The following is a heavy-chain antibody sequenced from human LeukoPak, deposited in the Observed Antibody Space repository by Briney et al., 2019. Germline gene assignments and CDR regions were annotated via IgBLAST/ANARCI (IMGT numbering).Heavy chain of an antibody. D-gene: IGHD6-19*01. CDR1: GYTFTGYY. J-gene: IGHJ4*02. CDR3: ARDSDDGYSSGWYEDYFDY. CDR2: INPNSGGT. Sequence: GASVKVSCKASGYTFTGYYMHWVRQAPGQGLEWMGWINPNSGGTNYAQKFQGRVTMTRDTSISTAYMELSRLRSDDTAVYYCARDSDDGYSSGWYEDYFDYWGQGTLVTVSS. V-gene: IGHV1-2*02.